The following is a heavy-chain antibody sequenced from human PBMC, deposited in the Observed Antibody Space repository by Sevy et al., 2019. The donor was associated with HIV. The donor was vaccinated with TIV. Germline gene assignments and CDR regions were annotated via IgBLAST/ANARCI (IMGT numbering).Heavy chain of an antibody. CDR1: GFTFNTHA. J-gene: IGHJ3*01. V-gene: IGHV3-23*01. Sequence: GGSLRLSCAASGFTFNTHAMNWVRQAPGKGLEWVSVISGTGSSTYYGDSVKGRFTISRDNSKNTLYLQLNSLRDDDTAVYKCEETLNPVLATMIEGIYRTLSGFDVWGQGTMVTVSS. CDR3: EETLNPVLATMIEGIYRTLSGFDV. D-gene: IGHD2-8*02. CDR2: ISGTGSST.